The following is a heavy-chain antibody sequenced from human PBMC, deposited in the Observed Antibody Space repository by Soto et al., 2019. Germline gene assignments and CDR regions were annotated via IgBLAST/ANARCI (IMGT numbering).Heavy chain of an antibody. V-gene: IGHV4-39*01. J-gene: IGHJ4*02. Sequence: SETLSLTCTVSGGSISSGGYCWGWIRQYPGKGLEWIGCIYYSGSTYYNPSLKSRVTISVDTSKNQFSLKLSSVTAADTAVYYCARHDYGGFRLWCQGTLVTVS. CDR1: GGSISSGGYC. D-gene: IGHD4-17*01. CDR3: ARHDYGGFRL. CDR2: IYYSGST.